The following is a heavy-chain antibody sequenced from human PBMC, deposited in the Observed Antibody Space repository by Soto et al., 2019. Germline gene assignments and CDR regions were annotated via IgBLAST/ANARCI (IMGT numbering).Heavy chain of an antibody. CDR2: ISYDGSNK. CDR1: GFTFSSYG. J-gene: IGHJ5*02. Sequence: QVQLVESGGGVVQPGRSLRLSCAASGFTFSSYGMHWVRQAPGKGLEWVAVISYDGSNKYYADSVKGRFTISRDNSKKTLYLQMNSLRAEDTAVYYCAKARRYCSSTSCIRNWFDPWGQGTLVTVSS. V-gene: IGHV3-30*18. D-gene: IGHD2-2*01. CDR3: AKARRYCSSTSCIRNWFDP.